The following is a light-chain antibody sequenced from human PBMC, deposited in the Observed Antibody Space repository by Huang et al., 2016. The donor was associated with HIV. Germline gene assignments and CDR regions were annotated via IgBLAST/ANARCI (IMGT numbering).Light chain of an antibody. CDR2: EAS. CDR1: QSVGVY. CDR3: QQRTKWPPVLT. Sequence: EIVLTQSPATLSLSPGDRATLSYRASQSVGVYLAWYQQKPGQAPRLLIFEASNRATGSPDRFSGSGSGTDFTLTIDSLQPDDFAIYYCQQRTKWPPVLTFGGGTRVEIK. J-gene: IGKJ4*01. V-gene: IGKV3-11*01.